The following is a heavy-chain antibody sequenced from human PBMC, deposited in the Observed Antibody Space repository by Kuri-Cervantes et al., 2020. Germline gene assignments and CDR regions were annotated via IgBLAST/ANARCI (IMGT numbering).Heavy chain of an antibody. CDR1: GFTVSSNY. CDR3: TTDSYGSGSFDY. Sequence: GESLKISCAASGFTVSSNYMSWVRQAPGKGLEWVGRIKSKTDGGTTDYAAPVKGRFTISRDDSKNTLYLQMNSLKTEDTAVYYCTTDSYGSGSFDYWGQGTLVTVSS. V-gene: IGHV3-15*01. CDR2: IKSKTDGGTT. J-gene: IGHJ4*01. D-gene: IGHD3-10*01.